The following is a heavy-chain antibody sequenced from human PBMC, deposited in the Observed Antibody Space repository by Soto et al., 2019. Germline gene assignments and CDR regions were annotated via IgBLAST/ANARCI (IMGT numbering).Heavy chain of an antibody. CDR2: ISWDGGST. Sequence: GGSLRLSCAASGFTFDDYTMHWVRQAPGKGLEWVSLISWDGGSTYYADSVKGRFTISRDNSKNSLYLQMNSLRTEDTALYYCAKEGPFGGGIAQSSPGFDYWGQGTLVTVSS. CDR3: AKEGPFGGGIAQSSPGFDY. D-gene: IGHD3-16*02. V-gene: IGHV3-43*01. J-gene: IGHJ4*02. CDR1: GFTFDDYT.